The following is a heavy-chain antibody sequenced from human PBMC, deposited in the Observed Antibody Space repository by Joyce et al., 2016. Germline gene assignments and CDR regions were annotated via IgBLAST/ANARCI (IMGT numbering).Heavy chain of an antibody. Sequence: QVHLQQWGAGLLKPSETLSLTCAVYGGSLNNYFWSWIRQPPGRGLEWIGEINNRGGTTYNPSLRSRVIISVDTSKTQFSLKLTSVAAADTAVYYCARPVYCSATTCSGPFHIWGQGTLVTVSS. CDR3: ARPVYCSATTCSGPFHI. D-gene: IGHD2-15*01. V-gene: IGHV4-34*01. J-gene: IGHJ3*02. CDR2: INNRGGT. CDR1: GGSLNNYF.